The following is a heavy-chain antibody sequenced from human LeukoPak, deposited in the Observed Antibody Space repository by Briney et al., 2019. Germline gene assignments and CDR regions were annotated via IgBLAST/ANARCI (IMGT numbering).Heavy chain of an antibody. Sequence: GGSLRLSCAASGFTFGNAWMSWVRQAPGKGLEWVGRIKSKTYGGTADYPAPVKGRFTISRDDSENTAYLQMNSLKTEDTAVYYCTTATSYWGQGSLVTVSS. CDR2: IKSKTYGGTA. CDR3: TTATSY. J-gene: IGHJ4*02. CDR1: GFTFGNAW. V-gene: IGHV3-15*01.